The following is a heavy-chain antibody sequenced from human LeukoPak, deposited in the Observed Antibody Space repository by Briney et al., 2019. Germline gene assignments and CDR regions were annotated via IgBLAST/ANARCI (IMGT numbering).Heavy chain of an antibody. Sequence: PGGSLRLSCAASGFTFSSYSMNWVRQAPGKGLEWVSYISSSSSTIYYADSVKGRFTISRDNAKNSLYLQMNSLRAEDTAVYYCARDKYIVVVTAISYGMDVWGQGTTVTVSS. CDR3: ARDKYIVVVTAISYGMDV. CDR2: ISSSSSTI. CDR1: GFTFSSYS. V-gene: IGHV3-48*04. D-gene: IGHD2-21*02. J-gene: IGHJ6*02.